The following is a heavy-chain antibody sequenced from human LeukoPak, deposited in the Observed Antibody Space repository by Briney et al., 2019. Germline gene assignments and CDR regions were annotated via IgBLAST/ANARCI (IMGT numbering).Heavy chain of an antibody. CDR3: ARDGGRYYFDY. CDR2: IYTSGST. CDR1: GFTFSSYW. J-gene: IGHJ4*02. Sequence: GSLRLSCAASGFTFSSYWMSWIRQPAGKGLEWIGRIYTSGSTNYNPSLKSRVTMSVDTSKNQFSLKLSSVTAADTAVYYCARDGGRYYFDYWGQGTLVTVSS. V-gene: IGHV4-4*07. D-gene: IGHD3-16*01.